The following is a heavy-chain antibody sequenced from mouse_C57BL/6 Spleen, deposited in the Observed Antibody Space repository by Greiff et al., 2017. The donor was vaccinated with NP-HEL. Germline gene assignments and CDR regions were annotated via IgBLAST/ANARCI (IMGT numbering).Heavy chain of an antibody. CDR2: ISYDGSN. D-gene: IGHD3-3*01. J-gene: IGHJ1*03. V-gene: IGHV3-6*01. Sequence: EVQLQESGPGLVKPSQSLSLTCSVTGYSITSGYYWNWIRQFPGNKLEWMGYISYDGSNNYNPSLKNRISITRDTSKNQFFLKLNSVTTEDTATYYCAREEGHWYFDVWGTGTTVTVSS. CDR1: GYSITSGYY. CDR3: AREEGHWYFDV.